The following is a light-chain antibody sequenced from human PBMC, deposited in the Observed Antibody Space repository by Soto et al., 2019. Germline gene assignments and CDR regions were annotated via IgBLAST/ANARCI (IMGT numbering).Light chain of an antibody. J-gene: IGLJ1*01. CDR2: EVS. V-gene: IGLV2-18*02. CDR1: SSDVGSYTR. CDR3: SSCTDSRTPGA. Sequence: QSALTQPPSVSGSPGQSVTISCTGSSSDVGSYTRVSWYQQPPGTAPKLIIYEVSNRPSGVPDRFSGSKSGNTASLTISGLQAEDEADYYCSSCTDSRTPGAFGTGTKVTVL.